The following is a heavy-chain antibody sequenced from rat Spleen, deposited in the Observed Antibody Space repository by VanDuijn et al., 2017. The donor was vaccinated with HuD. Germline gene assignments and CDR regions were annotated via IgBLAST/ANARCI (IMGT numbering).Heavy chain of an antibody. J-gene: IGHJ4*01. CDR3: ATDGYYDGTYYSVYVMDA. V-gene: IGHV5-29*01. D-gene: IGHD1-12*02. CDR2: ISYDGSST. CDR1: GFTFSNYG. Sequence: EVQLVESGGGLVQPGRSLKLSCAASGFTFSNYGMAWVRQAPTKGLEWVATISYDGSSTYYRDSVKGRFTISRDNAKSTQSLQMDSLRSEDTATYYCATDGYYDGTYYSVYVMDAWGQGASVTVSS.